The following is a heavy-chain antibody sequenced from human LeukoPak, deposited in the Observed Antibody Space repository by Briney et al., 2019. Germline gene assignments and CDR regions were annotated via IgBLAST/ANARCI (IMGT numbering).Heavy chain of an antibody. CDR1: GFTVDSNH. V-gene: IGHV3-53*01. Sequence: PGGSLRLSCAASGFTVDSNHMSWVRQAPGQGLEWVSVIYSGGGTYFADSVRGRFTVSRDNSKNTVYLQMNSLRVEDTAVYHCARSYSSNWLFDYWGQGTLVTVSS. J-gene: IGHJ4*02. D-gene: IGHD6-19*01. CDR3: ARSYSSNWLFDY. CDR2: IYSGGGT.